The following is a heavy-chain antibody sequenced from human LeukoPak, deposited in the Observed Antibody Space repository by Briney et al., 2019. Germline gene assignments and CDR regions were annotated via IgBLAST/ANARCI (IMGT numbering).Heavy chain of an antibody. CDR1: GYTFTSYD. CDR2: IIPIFGTA. CDR3: ARDWAPGYSSSWYDRFDP. V-gene: IGHV1-69*13. J-gene: IGHJ5*02. D-gene: IGHD6-13*01. Sequence: SVKVSCKASGYTFTSYDINWVRQAPGQGLEWMGGIIPIFGTANYAQKFQGRVTITADESTSTAYMELSSLRSEDTAVYYCARDWAPGYSSSWYDRFDPWGQGTLVTVSS.